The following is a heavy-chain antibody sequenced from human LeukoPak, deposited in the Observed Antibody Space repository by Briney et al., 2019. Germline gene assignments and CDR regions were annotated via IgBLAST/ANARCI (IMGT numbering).Heavy chain of an antibody. Sequence: PGGSLRLSCAASGFTFSSYAMSWVRQPPGKGLEWIGSIYSSGSTYYNPSLKSRVTISVDTSKNQFSLKLTSVTAADTAVYYCARHYGPWGQGTLVTVSS. CDR1: GFTFSSYA. D-gene: IGHD4-17*01. V-gene: IGHV4-39*01. CDR2: IYSSGST. J-gene: IGHJ5*02. CDR3: ARHYGP.